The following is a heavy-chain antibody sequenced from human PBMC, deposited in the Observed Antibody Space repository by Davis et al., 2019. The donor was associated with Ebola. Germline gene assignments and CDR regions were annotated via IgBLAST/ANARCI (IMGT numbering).Heavy chain of an antibody. CDR1: GGSISSYY. V-gene: IGHV4-59*01. Sequence: MPGGSLRLSCTVSGGSISSYYWSWIRQPPGKGLEWIGYIYYSGYTSYNPSLKSRVTISVATSKNQFSLKLSSVTAADTAVYYCAGTGYTSGWNFDYWGQGTLVTVSS. J-gene: IGHJ4*02. CDR3: AGTGYTSGWNFDY. CDR2: IYYSGYT. D-gene: IGHD6-19*01.